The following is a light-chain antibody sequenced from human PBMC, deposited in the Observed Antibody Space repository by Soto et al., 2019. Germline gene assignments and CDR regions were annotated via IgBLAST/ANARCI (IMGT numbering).Light chain of an antibody. CDR3: QSYDSTLSARYV. CDR1: TSNIGAPYD. CDR2: GNI. J-gene: IGLJ1*01. V-gene: IGLV1-40*01. Sequence: QSVLTQPPSVSGAPGQRVSISCTGSTSNIGAPYDVHWYQHLPGTAPKLLIFGNINRPSGVPDRFSGSKSGTSASLAITRLQAEDEGDYYCQSYDSTLSARYVFGTGTKVTVL.